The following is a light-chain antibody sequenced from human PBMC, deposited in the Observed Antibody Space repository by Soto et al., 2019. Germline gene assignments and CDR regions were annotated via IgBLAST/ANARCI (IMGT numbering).Light chain of an antibody. CDR3: QQYHSYPVT. CDR1: QGIGNF. Sequence: DIQMTQSPSSLSASVGDTVTITCRASQGIGNFLAWFQQKPGKAPTSLISEASSLQSGVPSRFSGSGSGTDFTLTISSLQPEDFATYYCQQYHSYPVTFGGGTKVDFK. J-gene: IGKJ4*01. V-gene: IGKV1-16*01. CDR2: EAS.